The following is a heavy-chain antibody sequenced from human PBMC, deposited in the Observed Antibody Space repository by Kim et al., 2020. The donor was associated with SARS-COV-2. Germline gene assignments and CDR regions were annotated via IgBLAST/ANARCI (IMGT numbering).Heavy chain of an antibody. CDR3: SLSLCWYRLDS. D-gene: IGHD6-13*01. J-gene: IGHJ4*03. CDR1: GASVSNLRY. V-gene: IGHV4-4*02. Sequence: SETLSLTCAVSGASVSNLRYWTWVRQFPGGGLEWIADIHPNGARNNNPSLSSRVTMSLDKARNQFSLKLSSVSAADTAVYFCSLSLCWYRLDSWGQGLLSTLS. CDR2: IHPNGAR.